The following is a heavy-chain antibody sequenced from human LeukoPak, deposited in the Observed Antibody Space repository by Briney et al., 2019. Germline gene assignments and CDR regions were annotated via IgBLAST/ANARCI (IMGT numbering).Heavy chain of an antibody. J-gene: IGHJ4*02. CDR3: ARVVAATVTYYYDSSGYYYFDY. CDR2: IIPILGIA. Sequence: SVKVSCKASGGTFSSYAISWVRQAPGQGLEWKGRIIPILGIANYAQKFQGRVTITADKSTSTAYMELSSLRSEDTAVYYCARVVAATVTYYYDSSGYYYFDYWGQGTLVTVSS. D-gene: IGHD3-22*01. V-gene: IGHV1-69*04. CDR1: GGTFSSYA.